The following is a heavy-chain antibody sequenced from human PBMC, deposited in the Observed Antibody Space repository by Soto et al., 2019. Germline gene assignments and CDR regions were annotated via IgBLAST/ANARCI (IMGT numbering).Heavy chain of an antibody. CDR2: ISAYNGNT. D-gene: IGHD3-3*01. Sequence: ASVKVSCKASGYTFTSYGISWVRQAPGQGLEWMGWISAYNGNTNYAQKLQGRVTMTTDTSTSTAYMELRSLRSDDTAVYYCARDLTQSTIFGVVPLFDPWGQGTLVTVLL. V-gene: IGHV1-18*04. CDR3: ARDLTQSTIFGVVPLFDP. CDR1: GYTFTSYG. J-gene: IGHJ5*02.